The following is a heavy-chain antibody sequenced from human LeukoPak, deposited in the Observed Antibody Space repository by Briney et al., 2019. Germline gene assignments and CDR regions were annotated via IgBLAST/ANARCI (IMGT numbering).Heavy chain of an antibody. Sequence: PGGSLRLSCAASGFTFSSHAMSWVRQAPGKGLEWVSGISGTSGSIYYIDSVKGRFTISRDNSKNTVYLQMNSLRVEDTAVYYCARDYNWGVDYWGQGALVTVSS. CDR3: ARDYNWGVDY. V-gene: IGHV3-23*01. CDR2: ISGTSGSI. CDR1: GFTFSSHA. J-gene: IGHJ4*02. D-gene: IGHD7-27*01.